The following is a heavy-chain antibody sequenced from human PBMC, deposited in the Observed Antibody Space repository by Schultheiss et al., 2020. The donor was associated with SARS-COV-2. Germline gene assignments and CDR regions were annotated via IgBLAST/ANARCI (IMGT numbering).Heavy chain of an antibody. CDR1: GYSISSGYY. J-gene: IGHJ6*02. Sequence: SETLSLTCTVSGYSISSGYYWGWIRQPPGKGLEWIGSIYHSGSTYYNPSLKSRVTISVDTSKNQFSLKLSSVTAADTAVYYCARYLWFGNSRGHGMDVWGQGTTVTVSS. D-gene: IGHD3-10*01. CDR2: IYHSGST. V-gene: IGHV4-38-2*02. CDR3: ARYLWFGNSRGHGMDV.